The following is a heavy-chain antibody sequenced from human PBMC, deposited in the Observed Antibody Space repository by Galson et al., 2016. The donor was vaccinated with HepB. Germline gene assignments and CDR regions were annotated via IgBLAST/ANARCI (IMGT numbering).Heavy chain of an antibody. D-gene: IGHD6-19*01. J-gene: IGHJ4*02. CDR3: ASIAVPGFIRVDY. CDR1: GGSIKSSGGDYY. V-gene: IGHV4-39*01. CDR2: VYYGGST. Sequence: SETLSLTCTVSGGSIKSSGGDYYWGWIRQPPGKGLEWIGSVYYGGSTYYNPSLWGRVTISVDTSKNQFSLNLSSMTAADTAVYYCASIAVPGFIRVDYWGRGTLVTVAS.